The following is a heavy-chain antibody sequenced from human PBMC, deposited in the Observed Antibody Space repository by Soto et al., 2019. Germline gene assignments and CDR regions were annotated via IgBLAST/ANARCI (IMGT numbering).Heavy chain of an antibody. CDR2: ISYDGSNK. J-gene: IGHJ3*02. Sequence: QVQLVESGGGVVQPGRSLRLSCAASGFTFSSYAMHWVRQAPGKGLEWVAVISYDGSNKYYADSVKVRLTISRDNSKNTRYLQMNSLRAEDTAVYYCARDRVPHYDFRSGNDAFDIWGQGTMVTVSS. V-gene: IGHV3-30-3*01. D-gene: IGHD3-3*01. CDR3: ARDRVPHYDFRSGNDAFDI. CDR1: GFTFSSYA.